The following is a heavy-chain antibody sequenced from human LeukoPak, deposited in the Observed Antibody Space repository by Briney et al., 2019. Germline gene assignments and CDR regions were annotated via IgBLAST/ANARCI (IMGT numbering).Heavy chain of an antibody. Sequence: GGSLRLSCAASGFTFSNYGMHWVRQAPGKGLEWVAFIRHDGGTEYYADSVKGRFTISRDNPKNTLFLQMNSLRREDTSVYYCARDNLKDWGQGTLVTVSS. D-gene: IGHD1-1*01. CDR3: ARDNLKD. J-gene: IGHJ4*02. CDR2: IRHDGGTE. CDR1: GFTFSNYG. V-gene: IGHV3-30*02.